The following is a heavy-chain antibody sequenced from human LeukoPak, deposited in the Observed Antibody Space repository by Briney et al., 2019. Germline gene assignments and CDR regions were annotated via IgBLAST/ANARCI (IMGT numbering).Heavy chain of an antibody. CDR3: AGTPGSGWFDP. D-gene: IGHD1-26*01. CDR1: GGSFSGYS. Sequence: TSEALSLTCAVYGGSFSGYSWSWIRQPPGKGLEWIGYIYHSGSTYYNPSLKSRVTISVDRSKNQFSLKLSSVTAADTAVYYCAGTPGSGWFDPWGQGTLVTVSS. J-gene: IGHJ5*02. V-gene: IGHV4-30-2*01. CDR2: IYHSGST.